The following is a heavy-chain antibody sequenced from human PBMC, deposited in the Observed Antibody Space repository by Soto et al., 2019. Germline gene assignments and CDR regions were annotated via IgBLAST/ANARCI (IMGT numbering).Heavy chain of an antibody. J-gene: IGHJ4*02. CDR3: ARGRYGDY. CDR2: ISAHNGNT. D-gene: IGHD1-1*01. V-gene: IGHV1-18*01. CDR1: GYAFTTYG. Sequence: QVHLVQSGAEVKKPGASVKVSCQGSGYAFTTYGNTWVRQAPGQGLEWMGWISAHNGNTNYAQKLQGRVTVTRDTSTSTAYMELRSLRYDGTAVYYCARGRYGDYWGQGALVTVSS.